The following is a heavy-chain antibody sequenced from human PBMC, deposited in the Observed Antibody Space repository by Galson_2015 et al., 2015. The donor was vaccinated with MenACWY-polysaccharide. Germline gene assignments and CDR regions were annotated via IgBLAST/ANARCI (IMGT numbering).Heavy chain of an antibody. CDR3: AREQDSRSLDY. V-gene: IGHV1-2*02. CDR2: INPNNGGT. J-gene: IGHJ4*02. Sequence: SVKVSCKVSGYTFIGYYMHWVRQAPGQGLEWMGWINPNNGGTDFARKFRGRITMTRDTSISTAYMELNRLTSDDTAVYYCAREQDSRSLDYWGQGTLVTVSS. D-gene: IGHD4-11*01. CDR1: GYTFIGYY.